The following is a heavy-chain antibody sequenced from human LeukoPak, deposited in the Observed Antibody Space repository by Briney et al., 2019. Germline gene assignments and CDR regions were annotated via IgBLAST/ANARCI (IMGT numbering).Heavy chain of an antibody. D-gene: IGHD1-26*01. CDR2: ISSSSSYI. V-gene: IGHV3-21*06. CDR3: ARFSLVVGAMGYYFDY. J-gene: IGHJ4*02. CDR1: GFTFSSYS. Sequence: GGSLRLSCAASGFTFSSYSMNWVRQAPGKGLEWVSSISSSSSYIYYADSVKGRFTISRDNAKNSLYLQMNSLRAEDTAVYYCARFSLVVGAMGYYFDYWGQGTLVTVSS.